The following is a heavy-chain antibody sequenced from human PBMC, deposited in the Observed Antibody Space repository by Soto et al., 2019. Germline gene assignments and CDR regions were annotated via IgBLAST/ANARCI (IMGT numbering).Heavy chain of an antibody. CDR2: IWYDGSNK. Sequence: GGSLRLSCAASGFTFSSYGMHWVRQAPGKGLEWVAVIWYDGSNKYYAVSVKGRFTISRDNSKNTLYLQMNSLRAEDTAVYYCARDRSAAQTYYYYGMDVWGQGTTVTVSS. J-gene: IGHJ6*02. CDR1: GFTFSSYG. V-gene: IGHV3-33*01. D-gene: IGHD3-10*01. CDR3: ARDRSAAQTYYYYGMDV.